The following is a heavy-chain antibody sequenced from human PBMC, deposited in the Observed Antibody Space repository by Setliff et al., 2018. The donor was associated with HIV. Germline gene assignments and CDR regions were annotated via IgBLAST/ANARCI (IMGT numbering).Heavy chain of an antibody. CDR3: ARGQPQGGGTYWSAFDI. J-gene: IGHJ3*02. V-gene: IGHV4-34*01. CDR1: GGSFSGYY. Sequence: SETLSLTCAVYGGSFSGYYWSWIRQPPGKGMEWIGEINHSGSTNYNPPLKSRVTISVDTSRTHFSLKLTSVTAADTAVYYCARGQPQGGGTYWSAFDIWGRGTMVTVSS. CDR2: INHSGST. D-gene: IGHD1-26*01.